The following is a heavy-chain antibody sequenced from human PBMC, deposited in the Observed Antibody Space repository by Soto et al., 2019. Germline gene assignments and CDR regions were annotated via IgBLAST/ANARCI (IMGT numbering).Heavy chain of an antibody. CDR3: VSDGDVCSGADCVQHFKY. Sequence: EVQLVESGGDLVQPGGSLRLSCVASEFSISAYWMSWVRQAPGKGLEWVANIKGDGSEARYVDSAKDRFLISRDNTKNSLDLQMSSRRAEHTANYYCVSDGDVCSGADCVQHFKYWGRGTRVTVAS. CDR2: IKGDGSEA. D-gene: IGHD6-19*01. CDR1: EFSISAYW. J-gene: IGHJ4*02. V-gene: IGHV3-7*03.